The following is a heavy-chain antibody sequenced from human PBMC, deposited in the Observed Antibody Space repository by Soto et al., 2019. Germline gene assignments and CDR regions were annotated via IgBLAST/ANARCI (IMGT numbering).Heavy chain of an antibody. CDR1: GFTFSSYS. Sequence: GGSLRLSCAASGFTFSSYSMNWVRQAPGKGLEWVSSISSSSSYIYYADSVKGRFTISRDNAKNSLYLQMNSLRAEDTAVYYCARLYDILTPDAFDIWGQGTMVTVSS. CDR3: ARLYDILTPDAFDI. D-gene: IGHD3-9*01. V-gene: IGHV3-21*01. CDR2: ISSSSSYI. J-gene: IGHJ3*02.